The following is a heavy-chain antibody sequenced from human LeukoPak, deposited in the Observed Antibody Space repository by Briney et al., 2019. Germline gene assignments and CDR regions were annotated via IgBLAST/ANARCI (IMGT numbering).Heavy chain of an antibody. CDR1: GGSFSGYY. J-gene: IGHJ6*02. V-gene: IGHV4-34*01. CDR3: AREDLGYCSSTSCYNLDYYYYGMDV. D-gene: IGHD2-2*02. Sequence: KPSETLSLACAVYGGSFSGYYWSWIRQPPGKGLEWIGEINHSGSTNYNPSLKSRVTISVDTSKNQFSLKLSSVTAADTAVYYCAREDLGYCSSTSCYNLDYYYYGMDVWGQGTTVTVS. CDR2: INHSGST.